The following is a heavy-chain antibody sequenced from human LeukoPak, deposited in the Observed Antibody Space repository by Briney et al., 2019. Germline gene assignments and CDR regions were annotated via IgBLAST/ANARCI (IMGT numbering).Heavy chain of an antibody. CDR3: ARYLSGSYPTPFDY. D-gene: IGHD1-26*01. CDR1: GGSFSGYY. J-gene: IGHJ4*02. Sequence: SETLSLTCAVYGGSFSGYYCSWIRQPPGKGLEWIGEINHSGSTNYNPSLKSRVTISVDTSKNQFSLKLSSVTAADTAVYYCARYLSGSYPTPFDYWGQGTLVTVSS. CDR2: INHSGST. V-gene: IGHV4-34*01.